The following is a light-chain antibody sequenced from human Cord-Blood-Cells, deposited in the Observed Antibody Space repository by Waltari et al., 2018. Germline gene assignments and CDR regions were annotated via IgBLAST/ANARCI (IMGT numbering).Light chain of an antibody. V-gene: IGLV2-18*02. J-gene: IGLJ2*01. CDR3: SSYTSSSTFVV. CDR1: SSDVGSYNR. CDR2: EVS. Sequence: QSALTQPPSVSGSPGQSVTISCTGTSSDVGSYNRVSWYQQPPGTAPKLMIYEVSNRPSGVPDRFSGSKSGNTASLTISGLQAEDKADYYCSSYTSSSTFVVFGGGTKLTVL.